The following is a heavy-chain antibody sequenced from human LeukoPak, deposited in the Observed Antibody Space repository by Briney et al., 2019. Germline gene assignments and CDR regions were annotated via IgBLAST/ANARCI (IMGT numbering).Heavy chain of an antibody. Sequence: SETLSLTCTVSGGSISSSSCYWGWIRQPPGKGLEWIGSIYYSGSTYYNPSLKSRVTISVDTSKNQFSLKLSSVTAADTAVYYCARISAARDFYYGMDVWGQGTTVTVSS. CDR2: IYYSGST. J-gene: IGHJ6*02. D-gene: IGHD6-13*01. CDR1: GGSISSSSCY. CDR3: ARISAARDFYYGMDV. V-gene: IGHV4-39*07.